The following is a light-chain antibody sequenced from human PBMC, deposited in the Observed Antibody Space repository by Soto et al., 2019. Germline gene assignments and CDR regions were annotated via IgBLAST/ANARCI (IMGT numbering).Light chain of an antibody. J-gene: IGKJ5*01. V-gene: IGKV1-39*01. CDR1: QTIRSY. CDR3: QQSYSTPIT. Sequence: DLQMTQSPSSLSASAGDRVTITCRASQTIRSYLNWYQLKPGKAPKLLIYAASSLQGGVPSRFSGSGSGTDFTLTISSLQPEDFATYYCQQSYSTPITFGQGTRLEIK. CDR2: AAS.